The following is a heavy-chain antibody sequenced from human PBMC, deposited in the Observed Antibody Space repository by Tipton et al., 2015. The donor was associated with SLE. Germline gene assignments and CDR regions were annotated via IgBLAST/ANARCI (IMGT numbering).Heavy chain of an antibody. CDR3: ARGIGSYFGWFDP. V-gene: IGHV1-2*06. CDR2: INPNSGGT. Sequence: QVQLVQSGPEVKKPGDSVKVSCKASGYTFSDHYIHWVRQAPGQGLEWMGRINPNSGGTNIALDFRGRVAMTRDTSITTFYIELTSLRSDDMAVYYCARGIGSYFGWFDPWGQGTLVTVSS. J-gene: IGHJ5*02. CDR1: GYTFSDHY. D-gene: IGHD1-26*01.